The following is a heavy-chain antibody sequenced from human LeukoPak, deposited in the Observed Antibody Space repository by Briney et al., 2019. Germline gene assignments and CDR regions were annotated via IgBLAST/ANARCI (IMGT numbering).Heavy chain of an antibody. CDR1: GGSISSYSW. J-gene: IGHJ4*02. V-gene: IGHV4-4*02. CDR2: INHSGST. CDR3: ARLAHYYDSSGYYPFDY. Sequence: SGTLSLTCVVSGGSISSYSWWSWVRQPPGKGLEWIGEINHSGSTNYNPSLKSRVTISVDTSKNQFSLKLSSVTAADTAVYYCARLAHYYDSSGYYPFDYWGQGTLVTVSS. D-gene: IGHD3-22*01.